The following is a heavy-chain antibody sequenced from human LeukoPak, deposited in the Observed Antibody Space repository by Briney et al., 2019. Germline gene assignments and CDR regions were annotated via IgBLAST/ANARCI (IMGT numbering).Heavy chain of an antibody. CDR2: INSDGSST. Sequence: GGSLRLSCAASGFTLSSYWMQWVRQAPGKGLVWVSRINSDGSSTSYADSVKGRFNISRDNAKNTLYLQMNSLRAEDTAVYHCARGGYRSYSGFDYWGQGTLVTVSS. D-gene: IGHD1-26*01. CDR3: ARGGYRSYSGFDY. J-gene: IGHJ4*02. V-gene: IGHV3-74*01. CDR1: GFTLSSYW.